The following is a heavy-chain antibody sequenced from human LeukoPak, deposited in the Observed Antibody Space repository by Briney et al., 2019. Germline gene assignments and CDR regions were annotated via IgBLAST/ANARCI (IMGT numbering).Heavy chain of an antibody. Sequence: GASVKVSCKPSGYTFTANYLHWVRQAPGQGLEWVGWMNPNSGVTVYAQNFQGRVTMTRDTSISTAYMELSSLTSDDTAVYYCTRGAGTSWFDYWGQGSLVTVSS. CDR2: MNPNSGVT. D-gene: IGHD2-2*01. V-gene: IGHV1-2*02. CDR1: GYTFTANY. CDR3: TRGAGTSWFDY. J-gene: IGHJ4*02.